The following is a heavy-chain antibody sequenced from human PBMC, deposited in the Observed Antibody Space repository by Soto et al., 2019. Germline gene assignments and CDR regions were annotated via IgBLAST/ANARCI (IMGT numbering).Heavy chain of an antibody. CDR2: ISAYNGNT. D-gene: IGHD2-2*01. CDR1: GYTFTSYG. J-gene: IGHJ6*02. CDR3: ARVRCSSTSCYGAYYYYGMDV. V-gene: IGHV1-18*01. Sequence: ASVNVSCKASGYTFTSYGISWVRQAPGQGLEWMGWISAYNGNTNYAQKLQGRVTMTTDTSTSTAYMELRSLRSDDTAVYYCARVRCSSTSCYGAYYYYGMDVWGQGTTVTVSS.